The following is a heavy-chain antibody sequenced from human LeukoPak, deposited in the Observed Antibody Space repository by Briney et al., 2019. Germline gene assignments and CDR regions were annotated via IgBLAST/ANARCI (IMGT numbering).Heavy chain of an antibody. CDR3: AGGLLTSSSWPFDY. J-gene: IGHJ4*02. Sequence: SETLSLTCAVYGGSFSGYYWSWIRQPPGKGLEWIGEINHSGSTNYNPSLKSRVTISVDTSKNQFSLKLSSVTAADTAVYYCAGGLLTSSSWPFDYWGQGTLVTVSS. D-gene: IGHD6-13*01. CDR1: GGSFSGYY. CDR2: INHSGST. V-gene: IGHV4-34*01.